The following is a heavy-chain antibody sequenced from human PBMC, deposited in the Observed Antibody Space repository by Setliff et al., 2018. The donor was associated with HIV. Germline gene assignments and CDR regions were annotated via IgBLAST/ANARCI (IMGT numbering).Heavy chain of an antibody. Sequence: ASVKVSCKASGYTFTGHDIHWVRQAPGQGLEWMGWINRNSGGTNAAQRFQDRVTMTRDTSISTAYMELSRLRSDDTAVYYCARGRLLWSGSYYYYYMDVWGKGTTVTVSS. CDR2: INRNSGGT. CDR1: GYTFTGHD. D-gene: IGHD3-10*01. V-gene: IGHV1-2*02. CDR3: ARGRLLWSGSYYYYYMDV. J-gene: IGHJ6*03.